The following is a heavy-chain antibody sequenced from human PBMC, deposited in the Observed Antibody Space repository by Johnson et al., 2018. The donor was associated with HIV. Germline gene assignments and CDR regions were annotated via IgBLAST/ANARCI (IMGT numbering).Heavy chain of an antibody. Sequence: EQLVESGGGLVQPGWSLRLSCAASGFTFSSNWMNWVRQAPGKGLQWVANIKEDGSEKYYVDSVRGRFTISRDNAKNSLYLQMNSLRVEDTAVYYCARPIARGASDIWGQGTMVTVSS. D-gene: IGHD3-10*01. CDR2: IKEDGSEK. CDR1: GFTFSSNW. V-gene: IGHV3-7*05. J-gene: IGHJ3*02. CDR3: ARPIARGASDI.